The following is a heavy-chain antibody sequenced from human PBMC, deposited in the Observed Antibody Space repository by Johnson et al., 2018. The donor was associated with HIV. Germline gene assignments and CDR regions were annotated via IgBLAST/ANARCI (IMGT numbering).Heavy chain of an antibody. J-gene: IGHJ3*02. Sequence: VQLVESGGALVQPGGSLRLSCAASGFTVSSYDMHWVRQATGKGLEWVSAIGTAGDTYYPGSVKGRFTISRENAKNSLYLQMNSLRAGDTAVYYCARGLTGDDAFDIWGQGTMVTVSS. CDR1: GFTVSSYD. D-gene: IGHD7-27*01. V-gene: IGHV3-13*01. CDR3: ARGLTGDDAFDI. CDR2: IGTAGDT.